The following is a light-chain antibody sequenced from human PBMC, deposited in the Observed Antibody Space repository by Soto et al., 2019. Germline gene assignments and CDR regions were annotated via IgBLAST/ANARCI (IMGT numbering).Light chain of an antibody. CDR3: QQYYTYPWT. Sequence: DIKMTQSPSTLSASVGDRVTITCRASQSISSWLAWYQQKPGKAPKLLIYTASTLQSGVPSRFSGSGSGTDFTLTIAYLQSEDFATYYCQQYYTYPWTFGQGTKVDIK. CDR2: TAS. V-gene: IGKV1-5*01. CDR1: QSISSW. J-gene: IGKJ1*01.